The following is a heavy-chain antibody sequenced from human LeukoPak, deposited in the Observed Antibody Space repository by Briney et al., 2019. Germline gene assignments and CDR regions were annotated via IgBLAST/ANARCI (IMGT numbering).Heavy chain of an antibody. V-gene: IGHV4-59*01. CDR3: ANPGLLPRDGFGS. CDR1: GGSISSYS. D-gene: IGHD6-19*01. J-gene: IGHJ3*02. Sequence: PSETLSLTCTVSGGSISSYSWSWIRQPPGKGLEWIGYIYYSGSTNYNPSLKSRVTISVDTSKNQFSLKLSSVTAADTAVYYCANPGLLPRDGFGSWGQVTMVTVAS. CDR2: IYYSGST.